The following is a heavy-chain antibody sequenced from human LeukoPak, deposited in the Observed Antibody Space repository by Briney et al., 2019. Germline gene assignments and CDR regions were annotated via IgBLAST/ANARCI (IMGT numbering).Heavy chain of an antibody. CDR2: IYYSGST. CDR3: TRSLWFGELLAAHDY. Sequence: SETLSLTCTVSGGSISSSSYYWGWIRQPPGKGLEWIGSIYYSGSTYYNPSLKSRVTISVDTSKNQFSLKLSSVTAADTAVYYCTRSLWFGELLAAHDYWGQGTLVTVSS. CDR1: GGSISSSSYY. D-gene: IGHD3-10*01. V-gene: IGHV4-39*07. J-gene: IGHJ4*02.